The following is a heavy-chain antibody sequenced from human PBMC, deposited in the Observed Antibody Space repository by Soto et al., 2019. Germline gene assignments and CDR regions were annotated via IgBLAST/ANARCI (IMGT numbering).Heavy chain of an antibody. J-gene: IGHJ4*02. CDR3: ARVGARSSGWHGHGKYYYDSSGYIDY. CDR1: GGSISSGCSS. CDR2: IYYSGST. D-gene: IGHD3-22*01. Sequence: PSETLSLTCAVSGGSISSGCSSWSWIRQPPGKGLEWIGYIYYSGSTNYNPSLKSRVTISVDKSKNQFSLKLSSVTAADTAVYYCARVGARSSGWHGHGKYYYDSSGYIDYWGQGTLVTVSS. V-gene: IGHV4-61*05.